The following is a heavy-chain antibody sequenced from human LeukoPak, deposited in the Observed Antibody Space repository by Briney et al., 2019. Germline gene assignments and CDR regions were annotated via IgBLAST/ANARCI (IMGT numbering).Heavy chain of an antibody. Sequence: WSLRLSCAASGFTFSSYAMSWVRQAPGKGLEWVSAISGSGGSTYYADSVKGRFTISRDNSKDTLYLQMNSLRAEDTAVYYCARGRSSGWYQDVDYWGQGTLVTVSS. CDR2: ISGSGGST. D-gene: IGHD6-19*01. V-gene: IGHV3-23*01. J-gene: IGHJ4*02. CDR3: ARGRSSGWYQDVDY. CDR1: GFTFSSYA.